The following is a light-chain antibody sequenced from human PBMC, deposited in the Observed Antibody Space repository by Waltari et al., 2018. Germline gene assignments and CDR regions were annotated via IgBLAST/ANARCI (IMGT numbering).Light chain of an antibody. CDR3: GAWDGRLSAYV. J-gene: IGLJ1*01. CDR2: DNN. Sequence: QSVLTQPSSVSAAPGQQVTISCSGDTSTIGTRFVSWYQQLPGAAPKFVFFDNNRRPTGTPDRFSGSKSGTSATLVITGLQPGGEADYYCGAWDGRLSAYVFGSGTRVTVL. CDR1: TSTIGTRF. V-gene: IGLV1-51*01.